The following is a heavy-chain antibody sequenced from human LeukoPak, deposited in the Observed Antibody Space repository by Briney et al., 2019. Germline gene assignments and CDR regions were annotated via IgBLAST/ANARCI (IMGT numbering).Heavy chain of an antibody. CDR1: GYTFTSYG. D-gene: IGHD3-10*01. CDR2: ISAYNGNT. Sequence: GASVKVSCKASGYTFTSYGISWVRQAPGQGLEWMGWISAYNGNTNYAQKLQGRVTMTTDTSTSTAYMELWSLRSDDTAVYYCARANPYYYGSGSYIVPDYWGQGTLVTVSS. CDR3: ARANPYYYGSGSYIVPDY. J-gene: IGHJ4*02. V-gene: IGHV1-18*01.